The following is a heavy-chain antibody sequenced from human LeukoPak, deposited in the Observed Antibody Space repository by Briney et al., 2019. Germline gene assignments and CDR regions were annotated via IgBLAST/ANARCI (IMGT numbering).Heavy chain of an antibody. CDR3: ARDRAYYDY. D-gene: IGHD4/OR15-4a*01. Sequence: PGGSLRLSCTASGFTFSSHWMSWVSQAPGKGMEWVANIKHDGDEKSYADSVKGRFIISRDNAETSLFLQMNSLRAEDTAVYYCARDRAYYDYWGQGTLVTVSS. CDR1: GFTFSSHW. J-gene: IGHJ4*02. V-gene: IGHV3-7*01. CDR2: IKHDGDEK.